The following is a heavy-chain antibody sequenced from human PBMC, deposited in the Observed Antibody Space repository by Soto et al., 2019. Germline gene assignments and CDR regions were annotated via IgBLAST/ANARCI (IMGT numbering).Heavy chain of an antibody. CDR2: INAGNGNT. CDR1: GYTFTSYA. Sequence: QVQLVQSGAEVKKPGASVKVSCKASGYTFTSYAMHWVRQAPGQRLEWMGWINAGNGNTKYSQKFQGRVTITRDTSASTAYMELSSLRSEDTAVYYCARARYCSSTSCYRFDPWGQGTLVTVSS. D-gene: IGHD2-2*02. V-gene: IGHV1-3*01. J-gene: IGHJ5*02. CDR3: ARARYCSSTSCYRFDP.